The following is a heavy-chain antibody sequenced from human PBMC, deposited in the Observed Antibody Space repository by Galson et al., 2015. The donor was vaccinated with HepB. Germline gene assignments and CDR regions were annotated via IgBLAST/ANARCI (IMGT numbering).Heavy chain of an antibody. J-gene: IGHJ6*03. Sequence: SLRLSCAASGFTFDDYAMHWVRQAPGKGLEWVSGISWNSGSIGYADSVKGRFTISRDNAKNSLYLQMNSLRAEDTALYYCAKDNRGSSSYHYYMDVWGKGTTVTVSS. CDR3: AKDNRGSSSYHYYMDV. D-gene: IGHD6-6*01. V-gene: IGHV3-9*01. CDR2: ISWNSGSI. CDR1: GFTFDDYA.